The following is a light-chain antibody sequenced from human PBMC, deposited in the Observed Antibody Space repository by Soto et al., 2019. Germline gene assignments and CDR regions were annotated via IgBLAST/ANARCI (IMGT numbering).Light chain of an antibody. CDR2: GAS. J-gene: IGKJ1*01. V-gene: IGKV3-20*01. CDR1: QSVNNNY. Sequence: EIVLTQSPGTLSLSPGERATLSCRTSQSVNNNYLAWYQQKPGQAPRLLIYGASSRATGIPDRFSGSGSGTDFTLSISRLEPEDFAVYYCQQYGNSPWTFGQGTKVDI. CDR3: QQYGNSPWT.